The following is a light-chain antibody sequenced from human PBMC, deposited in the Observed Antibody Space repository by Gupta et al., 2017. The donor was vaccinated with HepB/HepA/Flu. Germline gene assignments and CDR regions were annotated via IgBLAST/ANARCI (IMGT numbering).Light chain of an antibody. V-gene: IGKV3-15*01. J-gene: IGKJ1*01. Sequence: IAMTQSPATLSVSPGERATLSCRASQSVSSNLAWYQQKPGQAPRLLIYGASTRATGIPARFSGSGSGTEFTLTISSRESEDFAVYYCQQYNNWPPGTFGQGTKVEIK. CDR1: QSVSSN. CDR3: QQYNNWPPGT. CDR2: GAS.